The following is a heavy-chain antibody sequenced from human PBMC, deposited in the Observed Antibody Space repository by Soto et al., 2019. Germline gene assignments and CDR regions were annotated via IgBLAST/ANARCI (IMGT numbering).Heavy chain of an antibody. V-gene: IGHV1-3*01. CDR2: INADNGNT. J-gene: IGHJ4*02. D-gene: IGHD6-13*01. CDR3: ARSRVSAAAGTHFDF. Sequence: QVQLVQSGAEVKKPGASVKISCKASGYTFTSYAMHWVRQAPGQRLECMGWINADNGNTKYSQKFQDRITITRDTSANTAYMEVSSLRSEDTAVYHCARSRVSAAAGTHFDFWGQGTLVTVSS. CDR1: GYTFTSYA.